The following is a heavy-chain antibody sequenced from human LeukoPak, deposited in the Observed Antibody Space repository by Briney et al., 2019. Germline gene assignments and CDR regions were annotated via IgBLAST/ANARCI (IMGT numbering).Heavy chain of an antibody. CDR1: GGSISSYY. V-gene: IGHV4-59*01. D-gene: IGHD3-10*01. CDR2: IYYSGST. CDR3: ARFYGSGLYYFDY. J-gene: IGHJ4*02. Sequence: SETLSLTCTVSGGSISSYYWSWIRQPPGKGLEWIGYIYYSGSTNYNPSLKSRVTISVDTSKNRFSLKLSSVTAADTAVYYCARFYGSGLYYFDYWGQGTLVTVSS.